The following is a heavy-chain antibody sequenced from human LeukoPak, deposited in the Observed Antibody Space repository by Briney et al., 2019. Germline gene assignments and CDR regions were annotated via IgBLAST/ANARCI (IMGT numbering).Heavy chain of an antibody. Sequence: ASVKVSCKASGYTFTGYYMHWVRQAPGQGLKWMGWINPNSGGTNYAQKFQGRVTMTRDTSISTAYMELSRLRSDDTAVYYCAREGSSSWAYYFDYWGQGTLVTVSS. CDR3: AREGSSSWAYYFDY. J-gene: IGHJ4*02. CDR1: GYTFTGYY. CDR2: INPNSGGT. V-gene: IGHV1-2*02. D-gene: IGHD6-13*01.